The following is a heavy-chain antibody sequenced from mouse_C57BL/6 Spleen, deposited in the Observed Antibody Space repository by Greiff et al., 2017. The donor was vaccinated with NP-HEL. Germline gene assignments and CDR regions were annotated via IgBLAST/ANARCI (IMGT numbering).Heavy chain of an antibody. D-gene: IGHD4-1*01. J-gene: IGHJ2*01. CDR1: GYTFTSYW. CDR3: ARGSANWDRGYYFDY. Sequence: QVQLQQPGAELVRPGSSVKLSCKASGYTFTSYWMHWVKQRPIQGLEWIGNIDPSDSETHYNQKFKDKATLTVDKSSSTAYMQLSSLTSEDSAVYYCARGSANWDRGYYFDYWGQGTTLTVSS. V-gene: IGHV1-52*01. CDR2: IDPSDSET.